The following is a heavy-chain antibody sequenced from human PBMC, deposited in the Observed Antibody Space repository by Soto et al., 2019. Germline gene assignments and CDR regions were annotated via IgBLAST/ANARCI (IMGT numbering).Heavy chain of an antibody. D-gene: IGHD4-17*01. CDR1: GFTFSTYA. CDR3: ARPPSWRATTVTLFDY. CDR2: ITYDGRNT. Sequence: QVQLVESGGGVVQPGRSLRLSCAASGFTFSTYAFHWVRQAPGKGLEWLTVITYDGRNTYYADSVKGRFTISRDNSKNTLYLQMDSLRAEDTAVYYCARPPSWRATTVTLFDYWGQGTLVTVSS. V-gene: IGHV3-30*04. J-gene: IGHJ4*02.